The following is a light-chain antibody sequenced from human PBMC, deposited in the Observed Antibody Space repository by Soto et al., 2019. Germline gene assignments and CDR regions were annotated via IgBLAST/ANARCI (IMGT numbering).Light chain of an antibody. J-gene: IGKJ2*02. V-gene: IGKV3-15*01. CDR2: DTS. CDR3: QQYDNWPPCT. CDR1: QSVSRF. Sequence: EIVMTQSPATLSVSPGERVTLSCRASQSVSRFLAWYQQRPGQAPRLLIYDTSTRATGVPGRFSGSGSGTEFSLTISSLQSEDFAVYYWQQYDNWPPCTFGQGTKLEVK.